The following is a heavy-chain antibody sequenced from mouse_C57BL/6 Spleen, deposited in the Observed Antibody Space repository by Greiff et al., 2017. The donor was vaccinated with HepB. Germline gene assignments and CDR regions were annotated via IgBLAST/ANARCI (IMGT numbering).Heavy chain of an antibody. CDR2: IDPSDSYT. V-gene: IGHV1-69*01. D-gene: IGHD1-1*01. Sequence: QVQLQQSGAELVMPGASVKLSCKASGYTFTSYWMHWVKQRPGQGLEWIGEIDPSDSYTNYNQKFKGKSTLTVDKSSSTAYMQLSSLTSEDSAVYYCARVVEDYFDYWGQGTTLTVSS. J-gene: IGHJ2*01. CDR1: GYTFTSYW. CDR3: ARVVEDYFDY.